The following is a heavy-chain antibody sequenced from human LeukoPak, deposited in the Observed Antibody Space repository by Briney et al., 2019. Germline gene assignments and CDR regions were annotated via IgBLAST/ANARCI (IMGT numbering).Heavy chain of an antibody. CDR3: ARACSGGTCNNWFDP. D-gene: IGHD2-15*01. Sequence: ASVTVSCKTSGYTFTGYYIHWVRQAPGQGLEWMGWINPNTGDTNYSQNFQGRVTMTRDTSISTAYMELSKLRSDDTAVYYCARACSGGTCNNWFDPWGQGTLVIVSS. J-gene: IGHJ5*02. CDR1: GYTFTGYY. CDR2: INPNTGDT. V-gene: IGHV1-2*02.